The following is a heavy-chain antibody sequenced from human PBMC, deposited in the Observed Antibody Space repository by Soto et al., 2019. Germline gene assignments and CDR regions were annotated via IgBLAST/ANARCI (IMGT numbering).Heavy chain of an antibody. CDR2: IYYSGST. D-gene: IGHD3-10*01. V-gene: IGHV4-59*01. J-gene: IGHJ3*02. Sequence: SETLSLTCTTRMCVSWIRQPPGKGLEWIWYIYYSGSTNYNPSLKSRVTISVDTSKNQFSLKLSSVTAADTAVYCCAKNYGNAFDIWGQGTMVTVSS. CDR1: TRMC. CDR3: AKNYGNAFDI.